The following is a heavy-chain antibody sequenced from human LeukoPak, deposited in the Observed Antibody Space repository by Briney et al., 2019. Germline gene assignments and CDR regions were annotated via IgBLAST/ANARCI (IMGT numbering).Heavy chain of an antibody. CDR1: GFTFSSYG. Sequence: GGSLRLSCAASGFTFSSYGMHWVRQAPGKGLEWVAVIWYDGSNKYYADSVKGRFTISRDNSKNTLYLQMNSLRAEDTAVYYCTMVRGVMRRVYYYYYMDVWGKGTTVTVSS. V-gene: IGHV3-33*01. J-gene: IGHJ6*03. D-gene: IGHD3-10*01. CDR2: IWYDGSNK. CDR3: TMVRGVMRRVYYYYYMDV.